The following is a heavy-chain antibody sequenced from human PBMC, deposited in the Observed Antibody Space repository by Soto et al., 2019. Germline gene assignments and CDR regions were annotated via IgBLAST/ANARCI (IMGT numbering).Heavy chain of an antibody. D-gene: IGHD3-16*01. CDR2: IESDGDA. J-gene: IGHJ5*02. CDR1: GFTFSSHD. CDR3: ARGGIEGVTWNWFDT. Sequence: EVQLVESGGGLVQPGGSLRLSCTASGFTFSSHDMHWVRQVTGKGLEWVSGIESDGDAKYLVSVKGRFSISRENAKNSLHLQMNSLRAEDTAVYYCARGGIEGVTWNWFDTWGQGTLVTVSS. V-gene: IGHV3-13*01.